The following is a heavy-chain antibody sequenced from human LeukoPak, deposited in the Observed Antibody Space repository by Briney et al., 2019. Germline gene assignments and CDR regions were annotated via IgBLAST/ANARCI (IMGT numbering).Heavy chain of an antibody. CDR1: GYTFTSYY. CDR3: ATLSHCGGGCYSDNYFDY. V-gene: IGHV1-46*01. Sequence: ASVKVSCKASGYTFTSYYMHWVRQAPGQGLEWMGIINPSGGSTSYAQKFQGRVTMTRDTSTSTVYMELSSLRSEDTAVYYCATLSHCGGGCYSDNYFDYWGQGTLVTVSS. D-gene: IGHD2-21*02. CDR2: INPSGGST. J-gene: IGHJ4*02.